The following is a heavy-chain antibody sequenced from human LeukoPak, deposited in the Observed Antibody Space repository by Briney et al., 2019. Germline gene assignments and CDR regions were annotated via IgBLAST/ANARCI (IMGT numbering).Heavy chain of an antibody. D-gene: IGHD6-19*01. J-gene: IGHJ4*02. CDR2: IKQDGSEK. CDR1: GFTFSSYW. CDR3: ARGRLYSSGWYLDYFDY. V-gene: IGHV3-7*04. Sequence: GGSLRLSCAASGFTFSSYWMSWVRQAPGKGLEWVANIKQDGSEKYYVDSVKGRFIISRDNAKNSLYLQMNSLRAEDTAVYYCARGRLYSSGWYLDYFDYWGQGTLVTVS.